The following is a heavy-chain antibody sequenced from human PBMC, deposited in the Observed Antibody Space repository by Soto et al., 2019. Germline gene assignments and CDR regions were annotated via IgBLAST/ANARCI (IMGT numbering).Heavy chain of an antibody. D-gene: IGHD2-21*02. V-gene: IGHV4-4*02. CDR3: ARDAALPCETDRFDY. Sequence: QVQLHESGPGLVKPSGTLSLTCAVSGDSIGSNVWWSWVRQPPGKGLEWIGEVYHNGLTDYNPSLNGRVTMSADMTKNQFSLTVTSGTAADTAMYYCARDAALPCETDRFDYWGQGTLVTVSS. J-gene: IGHJ4*02. CDR2: VYHNGLT. CDR1: GDSIGSNVW.